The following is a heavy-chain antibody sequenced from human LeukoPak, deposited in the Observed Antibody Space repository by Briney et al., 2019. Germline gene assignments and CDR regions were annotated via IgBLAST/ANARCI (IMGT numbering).Heavy chain of an antibody. CDR3: ARVPRGGVELTH. CDR1: GYTFTVYY. Sequence: ASVKASCKASGYTFTVYYIHWVRQAPGQGLEWMGWIDPSTGGANYAQKFQTRVSMTRDTSINTAYMELSRLKSDDTAVYYCARVPRGGVELTHWGQGTLVTVSS. J-gene: IGHJ4*02. D-gene: IGHD1-1*01. V-gene: IGHV1-2*02. CDR2: IDPSTGGA.